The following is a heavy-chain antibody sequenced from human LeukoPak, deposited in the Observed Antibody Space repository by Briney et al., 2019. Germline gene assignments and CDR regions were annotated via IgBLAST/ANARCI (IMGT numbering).Heavy chain of an antibody. CDR1: GGSISSYY. D-gene: IGHD2-8*01. CDR2: IYTSGST. Sequence: PSETLSLTCTVSGGSISSYYWSWIRQPAGKGLEWIGRIYTSGSTNYNPSLKSRVTMSVDTSKNQFSLKLSSVTAADTAVYYCARSQPKMVCANGPTGWFDPWGQGTLVTVSS. J-gene: IGHJ5*02. CDR3: ARSQPKMVCANGPTGWFDP. V-gene: IGHV4-4*07.